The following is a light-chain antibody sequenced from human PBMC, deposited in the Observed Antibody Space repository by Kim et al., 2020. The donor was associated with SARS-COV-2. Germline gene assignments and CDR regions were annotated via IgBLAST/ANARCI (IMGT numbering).Light chain of an antibody. CDR3: QQRGDWPLT. Sequence: SPWERATPSCRASQSISCCLAWSQQKPVQAPRLLIDDASNRATGIPARFSGSGSGTDFTLTISSLEPEDFAVYYCQQRGDWPLTFGGGTKVDIK. CDR2: DAS. J-gene: IGKJ4*01. CDR1: QSISCC. V-gene: IGKV3-11*01.